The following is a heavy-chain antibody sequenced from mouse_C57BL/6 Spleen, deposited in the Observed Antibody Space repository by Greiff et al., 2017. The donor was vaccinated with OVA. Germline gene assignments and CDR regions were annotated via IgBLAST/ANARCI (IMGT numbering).Heavy chain of an antibody. J-gene: IGHJ1*03. CDR3: ARYGSSPTDFDV. V-gene: IGHV1-55*01. D-gene: IGHD1-1*01. CDR1: GYTFTSYW. Sequence: QVQLQQPGAELVKPGASVKMSCKASGYTFTSYWITWVKQRPGQGLEWIGDIYPGSGSTNYNEKFKSKATLTVDTSSSTAYMQLSSLTSEDSAVYYCARYGSSPTDFDVWGTGTTVTVSS. CDR2: IYPGSGST.